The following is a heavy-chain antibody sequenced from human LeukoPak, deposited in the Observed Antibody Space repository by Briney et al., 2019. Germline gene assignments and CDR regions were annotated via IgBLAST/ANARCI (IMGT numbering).Heavy chain of an antibody. CDR2: IIPIFGTA. CDR1: GGTFSSYA. D-gene: IGHD6-13*01. V-gene: IGHV1-69*06. CDR3: ARDLPYSSSWHDAFDI. Sequence: SVKLSCKASGGTFSSYAISWVRQAPGQGLEWMGGIIPIFGTANYAQKFQGRVTITADKSTSTAYMELSSLRSEDTAVYYCARDLPYSSSWHDAFDIWGQGTMVTVSS. J-gene: IGHJ3*02.